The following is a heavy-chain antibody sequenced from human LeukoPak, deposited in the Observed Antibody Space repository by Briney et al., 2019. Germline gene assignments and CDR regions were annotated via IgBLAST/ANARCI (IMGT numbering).Heavy chain of an antibody. J-gene: IGHJ4*02. CDR1: EGSISSNSYY. D-gene: IGHD2-2*01. Sequence: SETLSLTCTISEGSISSNSYYWGWIRQPPGKGLEWIGSIYYSGSTYYSPSLKSRVAIPVDTSKNQFSLKLSSVTAADTAVYYCARGAARYQLLVPFDYWGQGTLVTVSS. CDR3: ARGAARYQLLVPFDY. CDR2: IYYSGST. V-gene: IGHV4-39*07.